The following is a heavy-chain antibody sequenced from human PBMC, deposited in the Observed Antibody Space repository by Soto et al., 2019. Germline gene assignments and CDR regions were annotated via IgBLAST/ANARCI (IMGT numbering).Heavy chain of an antibody. D-gene: IGHD6-6*01. Sequence: GESLKISCEGSGYTFINYWISWVRQMPGKGLEWIGRIDPSDSHINYSPAFRGHVTISADNSIVYLQWNSLKASDTASYYCARHTYSSSSWFDPWGPGTLVTVSS. CDR3: ARHTYSSSSWFDP. V-gene: IGHV5-10-1*01. CDR2: IDPSDSHI. J-gene: IGHJ5*02. CDR1: GYTFINYW.